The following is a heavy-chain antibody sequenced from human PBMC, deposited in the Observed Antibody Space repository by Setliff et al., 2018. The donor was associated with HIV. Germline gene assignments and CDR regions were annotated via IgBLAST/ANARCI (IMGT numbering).Heavy chain of an antibody. J-gene: IGHJ4*02. D-gene: IGHD1-26*01. CDR2: INCYSDDS. CDR1: EYTFTAYY. Sequence: GASVKVSCKSSEYTFTAYYIHWVRQAPGQGLEWVGWINCYSDDSKFPEKLQGRITMTADTSTSTAYMELRNLTSDDTAMYYCARATYSGSPNPPQDYWGQGTLVTVSS. CDR3: ARATYSGSPNPPQDY. V-gene: IGHV1-18*04.